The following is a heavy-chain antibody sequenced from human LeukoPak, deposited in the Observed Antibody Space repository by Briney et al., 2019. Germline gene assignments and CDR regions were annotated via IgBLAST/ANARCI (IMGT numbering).Heavy chain of an antibody. J-gene: IGHJ4*02. V-gene: IGHV3-30*02. CDR1: GYTFTSYG. D-gene: IGHD3-10*01. CDR2: IRYDGSNK. CDR3: AKDRMVRGLRYFDY. Sequence: SCKASGYTFTSYGMHWVRQAPGKGLEWVAFIRYDGSNKYYADSVKGRFTISRDNSKNTLYLQMNSLRAEDTAVYYCAKDRMVRGLRYFDYWGQGTLVTVSS.